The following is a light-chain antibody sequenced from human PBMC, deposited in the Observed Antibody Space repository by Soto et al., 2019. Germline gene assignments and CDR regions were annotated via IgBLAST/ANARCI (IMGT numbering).Light chain of an antibody. Sequence: HSVLTQPPSVSAAPGQGVTISCSGSSPNIGNNYVSWYQQLPGTAPKLLIYDNNKRPSGIPDRFSGSKYGTSATLGITGLQTGDEADYYCGAWDSSLSAVVFGGGTKLTVL. J-gene: IGLJ2*01. CDR2: DNN. V-gene: IGLV1-51*01. CDR3: GAWDSSLSAVV. CDR1: SPNIGNNY.